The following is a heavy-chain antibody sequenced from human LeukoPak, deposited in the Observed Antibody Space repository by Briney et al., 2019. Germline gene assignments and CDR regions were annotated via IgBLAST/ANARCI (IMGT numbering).Heavy chain of an antibody. Sequence: PGGSLRLSCVASGFNFGSFGMHWVRQAPGKGPEWVAPIWATGSNQYYVDSVRGRFTISRDNSKNTLYLQMSHLRGEDTAVYFCAKVGQVPATLPDYYYMDVWGNRTTVTVSS. D-gene: IGHD2-2*02. J-gene: IGHJ6*03. V-gene: IGHV3-33*03. CDR1: GFNFGSFG. CDR2: IWATGSNQ. CDR3: AKVGQVPATLPDYYYMDV.